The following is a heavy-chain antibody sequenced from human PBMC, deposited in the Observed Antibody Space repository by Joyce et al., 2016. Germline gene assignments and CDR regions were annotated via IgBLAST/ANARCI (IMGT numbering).Heavy chain of an antibody. CDR2: IIPILGTA. CDR3: ARGGYCSSTSCYQHAFDI. D-gene: IGHD2-2*01. CDR1: GGTFSSYA. Sequence: QVQLVQSGAEVRKPGSSVKVYCKASGGTFSSYAISWVRQAPGQGLEWMGGIIPILGTANYAQKFQGRVTITADKSTSTAYMELSSLRSDDTAVYYCARGGYCSSTSCYQHAFDIWGQGTMVTVSS. J-gene: IGHJ3*02. V-gene: IGHV1-69*06.